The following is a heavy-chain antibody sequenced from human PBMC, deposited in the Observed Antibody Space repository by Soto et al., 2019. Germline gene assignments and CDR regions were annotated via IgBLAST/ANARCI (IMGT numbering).Heavy chain of an antibody. CDR1: GFTFSNYA. D-gene: IGHD1-1*01. Sequence: GSLRLSCAASGFTFSNYAMHWVRQAPGKGLEWVAVISYDGSNKYYADSVKGRFTISRDNSKNTLYLQMNSLRAEDTAVYYCASEQLAVLRGVLDYWGQGTLVTVSS. CDR2: ISYDGSNK. V-gene: IGHV3-30-3*01. J-gene: IGHJ4*02. CDR3: ASEQLAVLRGVLDY.